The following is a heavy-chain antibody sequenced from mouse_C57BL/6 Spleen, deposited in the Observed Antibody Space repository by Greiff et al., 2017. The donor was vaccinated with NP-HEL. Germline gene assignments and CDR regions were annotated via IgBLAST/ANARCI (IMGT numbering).Heavy chain of an antibody. Sequence: QVQLQQPGAELVKPGASVKVSCKASGYTFTSYWMHWVKQRPGQGLEWIGRIHPSDSDTNYNQKFKGKATLTVDKSSSTAYMHLSSLSSEGSAVYYCAPAGSSFDYWGQGTTRTVSS. CDR2: IHPSDSDT. J-gene: IGHJ2*01. CDR1: GYTFTSYW. CDR3: APAGSSFDY. V-gene: IGHV1-74*01. D-gene: IGHD3-1*01.